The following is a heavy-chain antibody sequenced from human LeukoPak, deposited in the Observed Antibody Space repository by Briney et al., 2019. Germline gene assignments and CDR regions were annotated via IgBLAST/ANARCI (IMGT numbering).Heavy chain of an antibody. Sequence: GGSLRLSCAASGFTFEDFSMHWVRQVPGKGLEWISLIDWDGGITYYADSVKGRFTVSRDNSKSSLYLHLSSLTPEDTAFYYCAKDSFVATTSYLDSWGQGTLVTVSS. V-gene: IGHV3-43*01. J-gene: IGHJ4*02. D-gene: IGHD1-26*01. CDR3: AKDSFVATTSYLDS. CDR1: GFTFEDFS. CDR2: IDWDGGIT.